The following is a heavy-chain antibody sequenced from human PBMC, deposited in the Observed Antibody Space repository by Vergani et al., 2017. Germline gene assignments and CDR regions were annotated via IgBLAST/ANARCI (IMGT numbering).Heavy chain of an antibody. CDR2: ITYNGGRT. CDR3: AKDYNIMGALHY. V-gene: IGHV3-23*01. D-gene: IGHD5-12*01. Sequence: EVRLLESGGGLVQPGGSLRLFCAASGFTFNIYAMSWVRQAPGKGVEWVSTITYNGGRTYYADSVTGRFTISRDKSKNTLFLQLKTLRAEDTVVYYCAKDYNIMGALHYWGQGTLVAVSS. J-gene: IGHJ4*02. CDR1: GFTFNIYA.